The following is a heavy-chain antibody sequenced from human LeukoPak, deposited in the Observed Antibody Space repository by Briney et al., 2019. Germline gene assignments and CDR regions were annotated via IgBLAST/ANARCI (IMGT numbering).Heavy chain of an antibody. CDR3: ARFLVTMVRGVSNNFDY. J-gene: IGHJ4*02. CDR2: ISAYNGNT. V-gene: IGHV1-18*01. CDR1: GYTFTSYG. D-gene: IGHD3-10*01. Sequence: VASVKVSCKASGYTFTSYGISWVRQAPGQGLEWMGWISAYNGNTNYAQKLQGRVTMTTDTPTSTAYMELRSLRSDDTAVYYCARFLVTMVRGVSNNFDYWGQGTLVTVSS.